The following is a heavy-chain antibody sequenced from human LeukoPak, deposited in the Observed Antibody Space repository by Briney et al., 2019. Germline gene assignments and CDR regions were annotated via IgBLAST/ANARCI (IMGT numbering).Heavy chain of an antibody. CDR3: ARDPTTVVPLPYYFDS. J-gene: IGHJ4*02. Sequence: SETLSLTCAVYGGSVTGHHWDWIRQSAGKGLEWIGEVNHRGTTNYNPSLKSRVTISVAPSKNPFSLKLTSVTAAATAVYYCARDPTTVVPLPYYFDSWGEGTLVTVSS. CDR1: GGSVTGHH. V-gene: IGHV4-34*01. CDR2: VNHRGTT. D-gene: IGHD4-23*01.